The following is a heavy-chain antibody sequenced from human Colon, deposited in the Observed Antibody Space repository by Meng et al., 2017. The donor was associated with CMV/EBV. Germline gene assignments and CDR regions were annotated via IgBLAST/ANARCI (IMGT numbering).Heavy chain of an antibody. J-gene: IGHJ4*02. CDR3: VRATSCCYTGLDY. Sequence: GGSLRLSCAASRFTFSSYAMHWVRQAPGKGLEWVAFIRYDGSDKYYADSVKGRFTISRDNSKNTLYLQMNSLRAEDTAVYYCVRATSCCYTGLDYWGQGTLVTVSS. CDR2: IRYDGSDK. CDR1: RFTFSSYA. D-gene: IGHD2-2*01. V-gene: IGHV3-30*02.